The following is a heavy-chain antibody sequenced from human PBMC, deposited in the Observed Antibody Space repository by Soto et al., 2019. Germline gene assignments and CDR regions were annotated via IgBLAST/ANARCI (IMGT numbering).Heavy chain of an antibody. CDR1: GYIFVKYG. CDR2: ISPYTGNT. CDR3: VMVDNYVTPTPEDV. J-gene: IGHJ6*02. V-gene: IGHV1-18*01. D-gene: IGHD3-16*01. Sequence: QVELVQSGDEVKKPGASVKVSCKASGYIFVKYGIAWLRQAPGQGLEWMGWISPYTGNTHSATKVQGRLTMTTDTSTSTAYMYLGSLTSDDTAVYYCVMVDNYVTPTPEDVWGQGTTVTVS.